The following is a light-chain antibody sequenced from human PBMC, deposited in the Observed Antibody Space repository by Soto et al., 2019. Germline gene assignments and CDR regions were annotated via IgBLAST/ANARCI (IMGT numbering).Light chain of an antibody. J-gene: IGKJ2*01. CDR1: HSVSKY. CDR3: HQRYNWPYT. V-gene: IGKV3-11*01. Sequence: ETVLTQSPATLSLSPGERATLSCRASHSVSKYLGWYQEKPGQPPRLVISEVSNRATGVPARFSGSGSGTDFTLAISSLEPEDFAVYFCHQRYNWPYTFGQGTKLEI. CDR2: EVS.